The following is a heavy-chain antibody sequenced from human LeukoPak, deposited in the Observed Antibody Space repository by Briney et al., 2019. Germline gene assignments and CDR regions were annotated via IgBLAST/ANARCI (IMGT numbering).Heavy chain of an antibody. J-gene: IGHJ4*02. V-gene: IGHV3-48*03. CDR2: ISSSGSTI. CDR3: ARTYYDILTGYNPYFDY. Sequence: PGGSLRLSCAASGFTFSSYEMNWVCQAPGKGLEWVSYISSSGSTIYYADSVKGRFTISRDNAKNFLYLQMNSLRAEDTAVYYCARTYYDILTGYNPYFDYWGQGILVTVSS. D-gene: IGHD3-9*01. CDR1: GFTFSSYE.